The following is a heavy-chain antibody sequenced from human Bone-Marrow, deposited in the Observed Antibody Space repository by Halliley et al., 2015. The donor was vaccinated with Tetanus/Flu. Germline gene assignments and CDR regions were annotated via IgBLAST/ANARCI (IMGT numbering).Heavy chain of an antibody. D-gene: IGHD2-15*01. J-gene: IGHJ4*02. V-gene: IGHV3-21*01. Sequence: SLRLSCEVSGFTLSSIGMNWVRQAPGKGLEWVASISRTSDFIYYAASVEGRFTVSRDNAKASLYLQMNSLTVDDTGVYYCAKHPSYGSSCSTAFDCWGQGTLVTVSS. CDR3: AKHPSYGSSCSTAFDC. CDR2: ISRTSDFI. CDR1: GFTLSSIG.